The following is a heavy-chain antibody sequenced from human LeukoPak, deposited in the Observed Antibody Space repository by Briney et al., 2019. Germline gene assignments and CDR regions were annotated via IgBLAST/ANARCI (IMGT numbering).Heavy chain of an antibody. D-gene: IGHD6-19*01. Sequence: ASETLSLTCAVYGGSFSGYYWSWIRQPPGKGLEWIGEINHSGSTNYNPSLKSRVTISVDTSKNQFSLKLSSVTAADTAVYYCARLRYSSGCLDYWGQGTLVTVSS. J-gene: IGHJ4*02. CDR3: ARLRYSSGCLDY. CDR2: INHSGST. CDR1: GGSFSGYY. V-gene: IGHV4-34*01.